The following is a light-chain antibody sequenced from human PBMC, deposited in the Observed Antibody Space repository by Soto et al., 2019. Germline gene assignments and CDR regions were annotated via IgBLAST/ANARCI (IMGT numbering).Light chain of an antibody. CDR3: KQYNSYPWT. CDR1: QTINNW. J-gene: IGKJ1*01. V-gene: IGKV1-5*01. CDR2: HAS. Sequence: DIQMTQSPSTLSASIGDRVTITCRASQTINNWLAWYQQKPGKAPNLLIYHASNLETGLPSRFTGSALGTEFTLTISSLQPDDFATYYCKQYNSYPWTFGQGTKVEIK.